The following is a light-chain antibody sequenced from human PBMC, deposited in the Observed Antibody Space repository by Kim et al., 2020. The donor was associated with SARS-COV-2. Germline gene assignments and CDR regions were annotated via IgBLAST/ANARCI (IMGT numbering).Light chain of an antibody. CDR2: ATS. CDR1: QSISTY. CDR3: QHYNSPMYT. Sequence: GDRVTMTCRASQSISTYLALYQQKPGKAPKLLISATSTLESGVPSRFSGSGSGTEFTLTINSLQPDDFATYYCQHYNSPMYTFGQGTKLEI. J-gene: IGKJ2*01. V-gene: IGKV1-5*03.